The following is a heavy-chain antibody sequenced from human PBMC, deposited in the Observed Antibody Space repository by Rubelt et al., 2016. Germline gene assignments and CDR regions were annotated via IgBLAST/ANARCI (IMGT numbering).Heavy chain of an antibody. J-gene: IGHJ4*02. CDR3: ARQSGGAFDY. V-gene: IGHV4-59*08. D-gene: IGHD3-16*01. Sequence: QPPGKGLEWIGYFYYSGSTNYSPSLKSRVTMSVDTSKNQLSLKLSSVTAADTAVYYCARQSGGAFDYWGQGTLVTVSS. CDR2: FYYSGST.